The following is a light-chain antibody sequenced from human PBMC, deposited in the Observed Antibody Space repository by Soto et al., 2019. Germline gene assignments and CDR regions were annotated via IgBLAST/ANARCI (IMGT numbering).Light chain of an antibody. CDR2: AAS. V-gene: IGKV1-27*01. J-gene: IGKJ4*01. Sequence: DIQMTQSPSSLSASVGDRVTITCRASQAINNYVAWYQQKPGQCPQLLIYAASTLQSGVPSRFSGSGSGTDFTLTISSLQPEGVATYYCQKYDSVLLIFGGGTKADIK. CDR1: QAINNY. CDR3: QKYDSVLLI.